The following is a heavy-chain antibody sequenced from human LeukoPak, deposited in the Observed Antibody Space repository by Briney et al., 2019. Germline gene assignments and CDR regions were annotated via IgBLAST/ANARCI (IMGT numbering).Heavy chain of an antibody. J-gene: IGHJ6*02. CDR2: ISGSGDNT. D-gene: IGHD2-2*01. CDR1: GFTFSSFA. V-gene: IGHV3-23*01. CDR3: AKPLGYCSSTNCFYYYGMDV. Sequence: GGSLRLSCAASGFTFSSFAMSWVRQAPGKGLEWVSGISGSGDNTYYADSVKGWFTISRDNSKNTLYLQVNSLRAEDTAVYYCAKPLGYCSSTNCFYYYGMDVWGQGTTVTVSS.